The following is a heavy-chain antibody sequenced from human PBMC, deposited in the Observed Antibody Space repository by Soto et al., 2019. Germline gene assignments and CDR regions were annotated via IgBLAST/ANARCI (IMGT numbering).Heavy chain of an antibody. J-gene: IGHJ4*02. V-gene: IGHV1-46*01. CDR3: ARAPYSSTSFFFDY. Sequence: QVQLVQSGTEVRKPGASVKLSCKASGYSFTSNHLHWVRQAPRQGLEWVGIINPSLGRANYAQKFHGRVAMTWDTSASIAYMELSGLRSHDTAVYFCARAPYSSTSFFFDYWGQGALVTVSS. D-gene: IGHD6-13*01. CDR1: GYSFTSNH. CDR2: INPSLGRA.